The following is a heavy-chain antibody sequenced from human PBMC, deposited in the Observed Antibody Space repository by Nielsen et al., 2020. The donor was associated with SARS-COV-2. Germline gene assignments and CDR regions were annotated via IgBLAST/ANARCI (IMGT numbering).Heavy chain of an antibody. V-gene: IGHV3-49*04. Sequence: GESLKISCTTSGFSFGEYGLTWVRQAPGKGLEWVGFIRGQVFGGAKGYAASVKDRFVITRDESKSIMYLQMNSLKTEDTAVYFCSRVRAGAFDLWGQGTMVTVSS. CDR3: SRVRAGAFDL. J-gene: IGHJ3*01. CDR2: IRGQVFGGAK. D-gene: IGHD6-25*01. CDR1: GFSFGEYG.